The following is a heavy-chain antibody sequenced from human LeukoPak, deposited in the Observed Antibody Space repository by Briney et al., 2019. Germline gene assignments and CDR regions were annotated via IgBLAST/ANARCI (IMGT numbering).Heavy chain of an antibody. J-gene: IGHJ4*02. V-gene: IGHV3-9*01. Sequence: GGSLRLSCAASGFTFSSYSMNWVRQAPGKGLEWVSGISWNSGSIGYADSVKGRFTISRDNAKNSLYLQMNSLRAEDTALYYCAKARIAVAGILTDWGQGTLVTVSS. CDR1: GFTFSSYS. CDR2: ISWNSGSI. D-gene: IGHD6-19*01. CDR3: AKARIAVAGILTD.